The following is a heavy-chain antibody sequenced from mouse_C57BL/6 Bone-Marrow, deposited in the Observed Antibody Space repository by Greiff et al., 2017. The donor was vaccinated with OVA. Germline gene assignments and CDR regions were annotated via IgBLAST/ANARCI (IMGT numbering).Heavy chain of an antibody. CDR1: GYTFTSYW. Sequence: VQLQQPGAELVRPGSSVKLSCKASGYTFTSYWMDWVKQRPGQGLEWIGNIYPSDSQTHYNQKFKDKATLTVDKSSSTAYMQLSSLTSEDSAVYYCARWGSPLFDYWGQGTTLTVSS. D-gene: IGHD1-1*01. CDR3: ARWGSPLFDY. V-gene: IGHV1-61*01. J-gene: IGHJ2*01. CDR2: IYPSDSQT.